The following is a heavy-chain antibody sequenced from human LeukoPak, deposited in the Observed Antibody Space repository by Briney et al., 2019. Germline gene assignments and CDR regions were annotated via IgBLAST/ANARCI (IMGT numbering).Heavy chain of an antibody. CDR3: AGRAEYFQH. CDR2: MNSGGGK. CDR1: GFTFNNYV. Sequence: GGSLRLSCAASGFTFNNYVMRWVRQAPGKGLEWVSSMNSGGGKHYPDSVKGRFTISRGNSKNTVYLQMSSLRAEDTALYYCAGRAEYFQHWGQGTLVTVAS. V-gene: IGHV3-23*01. J-gene: IGHJ1*01.